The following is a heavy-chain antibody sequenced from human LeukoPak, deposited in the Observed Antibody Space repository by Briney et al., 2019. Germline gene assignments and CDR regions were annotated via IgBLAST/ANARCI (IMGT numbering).Heavy chain of an antibody. CDR1: GGTFSSYA. CDR3: ARDRTSGWYYFDY. D-gene: IGHD6-19*01. Sequence: SVKVSCKASGGTFSSYAISWVRQAPGQGLEWMGRIIPIFGTANYAQKFQGRVTITTDESTSTAYMELSSLRSEDTAVYYCARDRTSGWYYFDYWGQGTLVTVSS. CDR2: IIPIFGTA. V-gene: IGHV1-69*05. J-gene: IGHJ4*02.